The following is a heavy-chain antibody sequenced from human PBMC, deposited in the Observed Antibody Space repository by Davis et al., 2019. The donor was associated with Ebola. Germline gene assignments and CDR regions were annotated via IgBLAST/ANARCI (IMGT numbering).Heavy chain of an antibody. CDR3: ARGTYCSGGSCYFFDY. V-gene: IGHV1-46*01. Sequence: ASVKVSCKASGYTFTSYYMHWVRQAPGQGLEWMGIINPSGGSTSYAQKFQGRVTITRDTSASTAYMELSSLRSEDTAVYYCARGTYCSGGSCYFFDYWGQGTLVTVSS. CDR2: INPSGGST. J-gene: IGHJ4*02. D-gene: IGHD2-15*01. CDR1: GYTFTSYY.